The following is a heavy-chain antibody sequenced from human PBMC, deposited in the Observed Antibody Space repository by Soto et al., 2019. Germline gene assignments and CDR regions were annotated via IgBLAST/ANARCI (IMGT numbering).Heavy chain of an antibody. J-gene: IGHJ6*02. D-gene: IGHD3-10*01. V-gene: IGHV4-34*01. CDR2: INHSGST. Sequence: SETLSLTCAVYGGSFSGYYWSWIRQPPGKGLEWIGEINHSGSTNYNPSLKSRVTISVDTSKNQFSLKLSSVTAADTAVYYCARGTMVRGVSWPYYYYYGMDVWGQGTTVTVSS. CDR1: GGSFSGYY. CDR3: ARGTMVRGVSWPYYYYYGMDV.